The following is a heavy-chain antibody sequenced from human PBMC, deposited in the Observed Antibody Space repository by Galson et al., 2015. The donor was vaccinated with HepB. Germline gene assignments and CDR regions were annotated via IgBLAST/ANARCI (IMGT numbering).Heavy chain of an antibody. CDR2: ITSSGSAI. D-gene: IGHD6-19*01. CDR3: ATIPADRNGWYHHDS. V-gene: IGHV3-48*03. CDR1: GFTFSSYA. Sequence: SLRLSCAASGFTFSSYAINWVRQAPGKGLEWVSYITSSGSAIYADSVKGRFTVSRDNDKNSLFLQMNSLRGEDTAVYYCATIPADRNGWYHHDSWGQGTLVTVSS. J-gene: IGHJ5*01.